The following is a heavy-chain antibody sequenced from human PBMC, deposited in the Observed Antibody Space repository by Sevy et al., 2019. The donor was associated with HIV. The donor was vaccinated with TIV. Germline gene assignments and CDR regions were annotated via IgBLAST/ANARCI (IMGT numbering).Heavy chain of an antibody. CDR3: GKVSIFGVGGFYDY. V-gene: IGHV3-11*01. J-gene: IGHJ4*02. D-gene: IGHD3-3*01. Sequence: GGSLRLSCAASRFTFSDYYMTWIRQAPGKGLEWVSYISNSGSTTYSADSVKGRFTISRDNAKNSLYLQMNNLRAEDTAVYYCGKVSIFGVGGFYDYWGQGTLVTVSS. CDR1: RFTFSDYY. CDR2: ISNSGSTT.